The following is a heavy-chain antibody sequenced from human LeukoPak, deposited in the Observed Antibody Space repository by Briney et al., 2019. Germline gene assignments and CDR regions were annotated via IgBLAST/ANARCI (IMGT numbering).Heavy chain of an antibody. CDR1: GGSISSSNW. V-gene: IGHV4-4*02. Sequence: SGTLSLTCAVSGGSISSSNWWSWVRQPPGKGLEWIGEIYHSGSTNYNPSLKSRVTISVDKSKNQFSLKLSSVTAADTAVYYCARDLVKEYWSAKPYDAFDIWGQGTMVTVSS. J-gene: IGHJ3*02. CDR2: IYHSGST. CDR3: ARDLVKEYWSAKPYDAFDI. D-gene: IGHD2/OR15-2a*01.